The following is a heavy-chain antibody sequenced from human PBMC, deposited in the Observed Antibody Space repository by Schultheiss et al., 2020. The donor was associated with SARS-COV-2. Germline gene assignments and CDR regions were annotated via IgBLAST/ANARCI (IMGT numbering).Heavy chain of an antibody. CDR3: AKALYCSSTSCYAKARGIYGMDV. CDR1: GFTFSSYW. Sequence: GGSLRLSCAASGFTFSSYWMSWVRQAPGKGLEWVSRINSDGSSTSYADSVKGRFTISRDNAKNTLYLQMNSLRAEDTALYYCAKALYCSSTSCYAKARGIYGMDVWGQGTTVTVSS. CDR2: INSDGSST. J-gene: IGHJ6*02. D-gene: IGHD2-2*01. V-gene: IGHV3-74*01.